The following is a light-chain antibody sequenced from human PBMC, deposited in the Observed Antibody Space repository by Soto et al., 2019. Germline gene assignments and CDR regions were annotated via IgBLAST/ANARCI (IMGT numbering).Light chain of an antibody. J-gene: IGKJ5*01. CDR1: ESVRHNN. Sequence: EIEMTQSPATLSLAPGERVTLSCRASESVRHNNLNWYQQKPGQAPRLLMYGASIRATGIPDRFNINGSGKTYTLTISRREPEAFGVYYCQPYGSSITFGQGRRLEI. CDR2: GAS. V-gene: IGKV3-20*01. CDR3: QPYGSSIT.